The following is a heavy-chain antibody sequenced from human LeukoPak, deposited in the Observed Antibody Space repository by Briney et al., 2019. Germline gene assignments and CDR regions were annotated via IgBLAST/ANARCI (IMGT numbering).Heavy chain of an antibody. CDR3: AKDRATLTLDYFYGMDV. V-gene: IGHV3-30*18. Sequence: GGCLRLSCAASGFTFSTYGIHWVRQAPGKGREWVAVISYDGTNAHYADYVKGRFTISRDNSKNTLFLQMNSLRAEDTAVYFCAKDRATLTLDYFYGMDVWGQGTTVTVSS. CDR2: ISYDGTNA. D-gene: IGHD2/OR15-2a*01. J-gene: IGHJ6*02. CDR1: GFTFSTYG.